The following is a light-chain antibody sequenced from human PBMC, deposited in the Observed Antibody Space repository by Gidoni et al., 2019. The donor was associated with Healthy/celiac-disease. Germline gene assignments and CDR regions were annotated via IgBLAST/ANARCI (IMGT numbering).Light chain of an antibody. V-gene: IGKV3-11*01. CDR1: QSVSSY. CDR2: DAS. Sequence: EIVLTQSPATLSLSPGERATHSCRASQSVSSYLAWYQQKPGQAPRLLIYDASNRATGIPARFSGSGSGTDFTLTISSLEPEDFAVYYCQQGFTFGPGTKVDIK. J-gene: IGKJ3*01. CDR3: QQGFT.